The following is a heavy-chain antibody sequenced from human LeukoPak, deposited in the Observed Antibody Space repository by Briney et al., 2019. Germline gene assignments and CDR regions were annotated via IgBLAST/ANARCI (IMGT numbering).Heavy chain of an antibody. J-gene: IGHJ4*02. D-gene: IGHD1-26*01. CDR3: ARGGATTSFDS. CDR1: GFTFSSYG. V-gene: IGHV1-18*01. CDR2: IGAYNGNT. Sequence: ASVKVSCKASGFTFSSYGFSWVRQAPGQGLEWMGWIGAYNGNTNYAQKLQGRVTMTTDTSTSTAYMDLRSLRSDDTAVYYCARGGATTSFDSWGQGTLITVSS.